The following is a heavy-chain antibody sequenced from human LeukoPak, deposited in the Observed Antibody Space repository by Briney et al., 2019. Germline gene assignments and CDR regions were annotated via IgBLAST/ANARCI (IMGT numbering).Heavy chain of an antibody. V-gene: IGHV1-2*02. J-gene: IGHJ5*02. CDR1: GYTFTGNF. CDR2: INPNSGGT. CDR3: ARERPNSSSWYARWFDP. Sequence: GASVKVSCKASGYTFTGNFMHWVRQAPGQGLEWMGWINPNSGGTNYAQKFQGRVTMTRDTSISTAYMELSRLKSDDTAVYYCARERPNSSSWYARWFDPWGQGTLVTVSP. D-gene: IGHD6-13*01.